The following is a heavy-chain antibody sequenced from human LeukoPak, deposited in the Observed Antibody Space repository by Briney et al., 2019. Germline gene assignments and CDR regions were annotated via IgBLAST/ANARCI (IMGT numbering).Heavy chain of an antibody. V-gene: IGHV4-34*01. CDR3: ARGVIVVVPAAADYYYYYMDV. J-gene: IGHJ6*03. Sequence: SETLSLTCAVYGGSFSGYYWSWIRQPPGKGLEWIGEINHSGSTNYNPSLKSRVTISVDTSKNQFSLKLSSVTAADTAVYYCARGVIVVVPAAADYYYYYMDVWGKGTTVTVSS. CDR1: GGSFSGYY. D-gene: IGHD2-2*01. CDR2: INHSGST.